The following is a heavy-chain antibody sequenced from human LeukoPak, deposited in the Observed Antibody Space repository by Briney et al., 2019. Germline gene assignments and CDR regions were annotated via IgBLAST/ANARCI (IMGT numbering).Heavy chain of an antibody. D-gene: IGHD3-3*01. J-gene: IGHJ4*02. Sequence: PGGSLRLSCAASGFSFGDYGVSWVRQAPGEGLEWVSTINWNGGGTAYADSVKGRFIISRDNTKNYLYLQMDNLRVEDTAHYYCATGEGYFDLLSGSPLYFFVYWGQGTLVTVSS. CDR1: GFSFGDYG. V-gene: IGHV3-20*04. CDR2: INWNGGGT. CDR3: ATGEGYFDLLSGSPLYFFVY.